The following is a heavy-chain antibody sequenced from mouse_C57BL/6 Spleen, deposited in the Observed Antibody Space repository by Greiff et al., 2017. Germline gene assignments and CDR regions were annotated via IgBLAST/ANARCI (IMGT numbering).Heavy chain of an antibody. J-gene: IGHJ2*01. Sequence: QVQLQQSGAELVMPGASVKLSCKASGYTFTSYWMHWVKQRPGQGLEWIGEIDPSDSYTNYNQKFKGKSTLTVDKSSSTAYMQLSSLTSKYSAVYDCARAGEAQALFDYWGQGTTLTVSS. CDR2: IDPSDSYT. V-gene: IGHV1-69*01. CDR1: GYTFTSYW. D-gene: IGHD3-2*02. CDR3: ARAGEAQALFDY.